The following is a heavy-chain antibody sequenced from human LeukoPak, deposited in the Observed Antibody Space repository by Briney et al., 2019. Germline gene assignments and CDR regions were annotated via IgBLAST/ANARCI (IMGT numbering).Heavy chain of an antibody. CDR1: GFTFSSYG. J-gene: IGHJ6*03. CDR3: ARGAAYGYYYYYMDV. V-gene: IGHV3-33*01. D-gene: IGHD4-17*01. CDR2: IWYDGSNK. Sequence: GGSLRLSCAASGFTFSSYGMHWVRQAPGKGLEWVAVIWYDGSNKYYADSVKGRFTISRDNSKNTLYLQMNSLRAEDTAVYYCARGAAYGYYYYYMDVWGKGTTVTLSS.